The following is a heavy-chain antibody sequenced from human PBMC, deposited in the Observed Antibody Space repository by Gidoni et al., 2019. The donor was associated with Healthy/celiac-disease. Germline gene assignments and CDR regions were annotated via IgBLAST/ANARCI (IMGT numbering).Heavy chain of an antibody. CDR1: GGTFSSYA. D-gene: IGHD6-19*01. V-gene: IGHV1-69*04. CDR2: IIPILGIA. CDR3: ARDRDAVAGTWYFDL. Sequence: QLVQSGAEVKKPGSSVKVSCKASGGTFSSYAISWVRQAPGQGLEWMGRIIPILGIANYAQKFQGRVTITADKSTSTAYMELSSLRSEDTAVYYCARDRDAVAGTWYFDLWGRGTLVTVSS. J-gene: IGHJ2*01.